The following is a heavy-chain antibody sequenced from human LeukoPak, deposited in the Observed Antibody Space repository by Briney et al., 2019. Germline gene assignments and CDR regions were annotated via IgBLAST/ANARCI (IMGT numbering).Heavy chain of an antibody. CDR1: GFTFSSYG. D-gene: IGHD2-2*01. J-gene: IGHJ6*04. CDR3: ARDGCSSTSCYGPYYHYYYGMDV. CDR2: IWYDGSNK. Sequence: PGGSLRLSCAASGFTFSSYGMHWVRQAPGKGLEWVAVIWYDGSNKYYADSVKGRFTISRDNSKNTLYLQMNSLRAEDTAVYYCARDGCSSTSCYGPYYHYYYGMDVWGKGTTVTVSS. V-gene: IGHV3-33*01.